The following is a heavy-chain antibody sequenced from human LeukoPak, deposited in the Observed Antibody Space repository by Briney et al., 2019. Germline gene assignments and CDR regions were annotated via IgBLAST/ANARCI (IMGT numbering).Heavy chain of an antibody. V-gene: IGHV4-39*07. CDR3: ARVVLRDYPSKGDFDY. Sequence: SETLSLTCTVSGGSISSSSYYWGWIRQPPGKGLEWIGSIYYSGSTYYNPSLKSRVTISVDTSKNQFSLKLSSVTAADTAVYYCARVVLRDYPSKGDFDYWGQGTLVTVSS. CDR2: IYYSGST. CDR1: GGSISSSSYY. J-gene: IGHJ4*02. D-gene: IGHD3-16*01.